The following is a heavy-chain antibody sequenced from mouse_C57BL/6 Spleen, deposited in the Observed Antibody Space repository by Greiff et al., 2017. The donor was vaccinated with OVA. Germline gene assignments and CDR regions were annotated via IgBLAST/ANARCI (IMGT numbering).Heavy chain of an antibody. J-gene: IGHJ3*01. CDR3: ARESGDGPAGFAY. D-gene: IGHD2-3*01. Sequence: VQLQQSGPELVKPGASVKIPCKASGYTFTDYYMNWVKQSHGKSVEWIGDINPNNGGTSYNQKFKGKATLTVDKSSSTAYMELRSLTSEDSAVYYCARESGDGPAGFAYWGQGTLVTVSA. V-gene: IGHV1-26*01. CDR2: INPNNGGT. CDR1: GYTFTDYY.